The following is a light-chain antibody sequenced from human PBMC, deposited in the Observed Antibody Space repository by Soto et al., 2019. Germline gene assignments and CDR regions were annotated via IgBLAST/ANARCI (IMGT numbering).Light chain of an antibody. Sequence: QSALTQPPSVSAAPGQKVTISCSGSSSNIGGNYVSLYQGFPRTAPKLLIYDNYKRHSGIPDRFSGSKSGTSATLGITELQTGDEAGYYCGTWDSSLQTVVFGGGTKVTVL. J-gene: IGLJ2*01. CDR1: SSNIGGNY. CDR2: DNY. CDR3: GTWDSSLQTVV. V-gene: IGLV1-51*01.